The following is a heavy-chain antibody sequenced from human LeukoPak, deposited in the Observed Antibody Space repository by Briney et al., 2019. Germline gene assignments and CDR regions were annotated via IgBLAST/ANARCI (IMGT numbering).Heavy chain of an antibody. J-gene: IGHJ4*02. Sequence: ASVKVSCKVSGYTLTELSMHWVRQAPGQGLEWMGGIIPIFGTANYAQKFQGRVTITADESTSTAYMELSSLRSEDTAVYYCAGGIAAAGTSPDYWGQGTLVTVSS. CDR1: GYTLTELS. CDR3: AGGIAAAGTSPDY. V-gene: IGHV1-69*13. CDR2: IIPIFGTA. D-gene: IGHD6-13*01.